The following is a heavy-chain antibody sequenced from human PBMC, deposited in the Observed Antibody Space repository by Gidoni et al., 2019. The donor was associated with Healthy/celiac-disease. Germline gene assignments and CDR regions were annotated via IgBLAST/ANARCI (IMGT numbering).Heavy chain of an antibody. D-gene: IGHD6-19*01. CDR2: ISGSGGST. CDR3: ATLSRIAVGGRGAFDI. CDR1: GFTFSSSA. J-gene: IGHJ3*02. Sequence: EVQLVESGGGLVQPGGSLRLSCAASGFTFSSSAMSWVRQAPGKGLEWVSAISGSGGSTYYADSVKGRFTISRDNSKNTLYLQMNSLRAEDTAVYYCATLSRIAVGGRGAFDIWGQGTMVTVSS. V-gene: IGHV3-23*04.